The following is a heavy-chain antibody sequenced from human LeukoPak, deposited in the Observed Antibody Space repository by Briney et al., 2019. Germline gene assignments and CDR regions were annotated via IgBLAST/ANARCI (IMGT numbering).Heavy chain of an antibody. V-gene: IGHV4-4*02. CDR2: IFHSGST. CDR3: AREEAAGPPDAFDI. J-gene: IGHJ3*02. D-gene: IGHD6-13*01. Sequence: SETLSLTCAVSGGSIRSSNWWSWVRQPPGKGLEWIGEIFHSGSTNSNPSLKSRVTISVDTSKNQFSLKLSSVTAADTAVYYCAREEAAGPPDAFDIWGQGTMVTVSS. CDR1: GGSIRSSNW.